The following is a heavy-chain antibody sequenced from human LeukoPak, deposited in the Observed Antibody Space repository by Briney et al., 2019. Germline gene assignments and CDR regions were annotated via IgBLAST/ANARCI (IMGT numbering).Heavy chain of an antibody. CDR3: AKVLGSYYYYGMDV. CDR1: GFTFSSYG. J-gene: IGHJ6*02. Sequence: GGSLRLSCAASGFTFSSYGMHWVRQAPGKGLEWVAVISHDGSNKYYADSVKGRFTISRDNSKNTLYLQMNSLRAEDTAVYYCAKVLGSYYYYGMDVWGQGTTVTVSS. V-gene: IGHV3-30*18. CDR2: ISHDGSNK.